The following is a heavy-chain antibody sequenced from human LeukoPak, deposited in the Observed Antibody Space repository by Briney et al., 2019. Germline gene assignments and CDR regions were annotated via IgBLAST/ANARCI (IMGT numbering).Heavy chain of an antibody. CDR1: GFTFSSYA. J-gene: IGHJ4*02. V-gene: IGHV3-30-3*01. CDR2: ISYDGSNK. D-gene: IGHD6-13*01. CDR3: AGDPIAAAGHLDY. Sequence: GGSLRLSCAASGFTFSSYAMHWVRQAPGKGLEWVAVISYDGSNKYYADSVKGRFTISRDNSKNTLYLQMNSLRAEDTAVYYCAGDPIAAAGHLDYWGQGTLVTVSS.